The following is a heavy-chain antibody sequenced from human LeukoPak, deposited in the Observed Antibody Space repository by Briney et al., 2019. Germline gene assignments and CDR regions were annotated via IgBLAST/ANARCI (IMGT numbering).Heavy chain of an antibody. CDR2: MNPNSGNT. Sequence: ASVKVSCKASGYAFTSYDINWVRQATGQGLEWMGWMNPNSGNTGYAQKFQGRVTMTRNTSISTAYMELSSLRSEDTAVYYCARGYGDYRGPMGFDYWGQGTLVTVSS. J-gene: IGHJ4*02. D-gene: IGHD4-17*01. CDR3: ARGYGDYRGPMGFDY. V-gene: IGHV1-8*01. CDR1: GYAFTSYD.